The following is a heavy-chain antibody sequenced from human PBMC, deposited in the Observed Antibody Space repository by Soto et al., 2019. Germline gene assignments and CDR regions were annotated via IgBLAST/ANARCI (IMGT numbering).Heavy chain of an antibody. CDR2: ISYDGSNK. J-gene: IGHJ4*02. V-gene: IGHV3-30-3*01. CDR3: ARVLGHSSGWVDY. D-gene: IGHD6-19*01. CDR1: GFTFSNAW. Sequence: PGGSLRLSCAASGFTFSNAWINWVRQAPGKGLEWVAVISYDGSNKYYADSVKGRFTISRDNSKNTLYLQMNSLRAEDTAVYYCARVLGHSSGWVDYWGQGTLVTVSS.